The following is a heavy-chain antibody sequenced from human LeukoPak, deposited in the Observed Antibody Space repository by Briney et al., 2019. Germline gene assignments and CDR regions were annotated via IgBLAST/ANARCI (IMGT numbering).Heavy chain of an antibody. D-gene: IGHD6-19*01. CDR3: VRRDNTGWNYFDY. J-gene: IGHJ4*02. CDR2: IYYSGST. CDR1: GGSINSHY. Sequence: SETLSLTCTVSGGSINSHYWSWIRQPPGKGLEWIGEIYYSGSTKYNPSLKSRVTISVDTSKNHLSLKWTSVLAADTAIYYCVRRDNTGWNYFDYWGQGILVTVSS. V-gene: IGHV4-59*08.